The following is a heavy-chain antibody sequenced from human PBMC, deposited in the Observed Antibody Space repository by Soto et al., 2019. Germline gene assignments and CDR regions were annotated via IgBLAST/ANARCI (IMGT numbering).Heavy chain of an antibody. D-gene: IGHD1-26*01. V-gene: IGHV3-30*18. CDR3: AKEGGLSGSYYISSSYYFDY. J-gene: IGHJ4*02. CDR1: GFTFYNYG. CDR2: ISYDGSNK. Sequence: GGSLRLSCAASGFTFYNYGIHWVRQAPGKGLEWVAVISYDGSNKYYADSVKGRFTISRDNSKSTLYLQMNSLRAEDTSVYYCAKEGGLSGSYYISSSYYFDYWGQGTLVTVSS.